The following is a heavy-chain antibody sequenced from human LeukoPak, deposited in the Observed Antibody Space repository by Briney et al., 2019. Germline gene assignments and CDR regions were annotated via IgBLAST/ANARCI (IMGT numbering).Heavy chain of an antibody. V-gene: IGHV2-70*04. CDR2: IDWDDDK. D-gene: IGHD5-24*01. J-gene: IGHJ4*02. CDR3: ARTADGSHFDY. CDR1: GFSLSTNGMR. Sequence: SGPTLVNPTQTLTLTSTFSGFSLSTNGMRVSWIRQPPGKALEWLARIDWDDDKFYSTSLKTRLTISKDTSKNLVVLIMTNMDPVDTATYHCARTADGSHFDYWGQGTLVTVSS.